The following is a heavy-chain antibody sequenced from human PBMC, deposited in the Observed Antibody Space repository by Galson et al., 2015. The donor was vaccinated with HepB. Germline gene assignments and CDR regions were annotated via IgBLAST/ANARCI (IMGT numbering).Heavy chain of an antibody. CDR2: IKQDGNEK. Sequence: SLRVSCAVSGFPFSNFWMTWVRQAPGKGLEWVANIKQDGNEKYYADSVKGRFTISRDNAKNSLYLQINSLRVEDTAVYYCARRADFWSGYFGYYYHYMDVWGKGTTVTVSS. CDR1: GFPFSNFW. J-gene: IGHJ6*03. V-gene: IGHV3-7*01. CDR3: ARRADFWSGYFGYYYHYMDV. D-gene: IGHD3-3*01.